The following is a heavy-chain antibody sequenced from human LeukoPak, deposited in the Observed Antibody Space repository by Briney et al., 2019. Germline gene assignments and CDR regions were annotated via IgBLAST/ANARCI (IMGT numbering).Heavy chain of an antibody. D-gene: IGHD3-9*01. V-gene: IGHV4-4*02. CDR1: GGSISSSNW. Sequence: PSETLSLTCAVSGGSISSSNWWSWVRQPPGKGLEWIGEIYHSGSTNYNPSLKSRVTISVDKSKNQFSLKLSSVTAADTAVYYCAVRYFDWLFNTYYFDYWGQGTLVTVSS. CDR2: IYHSGST. CDR3: AVRYFDWLFNTYYFDY. J-gene: IGHJ4*02.